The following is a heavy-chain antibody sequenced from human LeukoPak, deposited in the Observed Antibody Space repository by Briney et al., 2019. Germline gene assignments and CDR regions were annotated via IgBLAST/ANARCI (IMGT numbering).Heavy chain of an antibody. CDR2: IFYSGTT. CDR3: ASTPPSGLAGFDP. V-gene: IGHV4-39*07. Sequence: TSETLSLTCTVSGASISSSRSYYWGWIRQPPGKGLEWIGSIFYSGTTYYNPSLKSRVTISVDTSKNQFSLKLSSVTAADTAVYYCASTPPSGLAGFDPWGQGTLVTVSS. D-gene: IGHD3/OR15-3a*01. CDR1: GASISSSRSYY. J-gene: IGHJ5*02.